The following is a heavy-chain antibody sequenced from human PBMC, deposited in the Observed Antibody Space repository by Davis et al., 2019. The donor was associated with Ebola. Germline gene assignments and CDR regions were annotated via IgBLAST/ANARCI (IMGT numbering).Heavy chain of an antibody. Sequence: SVKVSCKASGYTFTGYYMHWVRQAPGQGLEWMGRIIPILGIANYAQKFQGRVTITADKSTSTAYMELSSLRSEDTAVYYCARDVRFGELSILFDPWGQGTLVTVSS. J-gene: IGHJ5*02. V-gene: IGHV1-69*04. CDR1: GYTFTGYY. CDR3: ARDVRFGELSILFDP. D-gene: IGHD3-10*01. CDR2: IIPILGIA.